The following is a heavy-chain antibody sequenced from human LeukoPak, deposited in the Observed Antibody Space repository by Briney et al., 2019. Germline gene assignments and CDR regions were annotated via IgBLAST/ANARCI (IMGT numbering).Heavy chain of an antibody. V-gene: IGHV4-31*03. Sequence: SETLSLTCTVSGGSISSGGYYWSWIRQHPGKGLEWIGYIYYSGSTYYNPSLKSRVTISVDTSKSQFSLKLSSVTAADTAVYYCARGSSAYCGGDCYDYWGQGTLVTVSS. J-gene: IGHJ4*02. CDR2: IYYSGST. D-gene: IGHD2-21*01. CDR1: GGSISSGGYY. CDR3: ARGSSAYCGGDCYDY.